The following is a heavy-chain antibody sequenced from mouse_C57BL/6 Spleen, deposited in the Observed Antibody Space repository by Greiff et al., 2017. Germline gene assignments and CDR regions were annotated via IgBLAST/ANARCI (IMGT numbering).Heavy chain of an antibody. V-gene: IGHV1-9*01. CDR1: GYTFTGCW. CDR2: ILPGSGST. Sequence: VQLQQSGAELMKPGASVKLSCKATGYTFTGCWLEWVKQRPGHGLEWIGEILPGSGSTNYNEKFKGTATFTADTSSNTAYMQRSSLTKEDSANYYCASRALTGYFDYWGQGTTLTVSS. D-gene: IGHD4-1*01. J-gene: IGHJ2*01. CDR3: ASRALTGYFDY.